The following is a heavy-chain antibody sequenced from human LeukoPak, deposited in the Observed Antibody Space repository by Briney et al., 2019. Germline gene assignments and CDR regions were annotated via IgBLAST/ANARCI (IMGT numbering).Heavy chain of an antibody. V-gene: IGHV4-39*07. J-gene: IGHJ5*02. CDR2: IYYSGST. Sequence: SETLSLTCTVSGGSISSSSYYWGWIRQPPGKGLEWIGSIYYSGSTYYNPSLKSRVTISVDTSKNQFSLKLSSVTAADTAVYYCARVDHTYCGGDCYSNWFDPWGQGTLVTVSS. D-gene: IGHD2-21*02. CDR3: ARVDHTYCGGDCYSNWFDP. CDR1: GGSISSSSYY.